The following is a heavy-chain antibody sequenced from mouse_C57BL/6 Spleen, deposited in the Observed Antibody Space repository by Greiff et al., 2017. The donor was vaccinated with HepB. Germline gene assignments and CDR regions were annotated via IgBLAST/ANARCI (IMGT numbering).Heavy chain of an antibody. J-gene: IGHJ3*01. V-gene: IGHV3-6*01. CDR2: ISYDGSN. Sequence: DVKLQESGPGLVKPSQSLSLTCSVTGYSITSGYYWNWIRQFPGNKLEWMGYISYDGSNNYNPSLKNRISITRDTSKNQFFLKLNSVTTEETATYYCARDPGYYDGSEGFAYWGQGTLVTVSA. CDR3: ARDPGYYDGSEGFAY. CDR1: GYSITSGYY. D-gene: IGHD1-1*01.